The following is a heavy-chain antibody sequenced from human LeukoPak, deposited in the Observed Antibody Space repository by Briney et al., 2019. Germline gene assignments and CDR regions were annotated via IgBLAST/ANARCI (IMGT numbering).Heavy chain of an antibody. Sequence: SETLSLTCSVSGGSITYYYWSWIRQPAGKGLEWIGRIHTSGSTNYNPSLGSRVTMSVDTSKNQFSLKLNSVTAADTAVYYCARDSPGTASYYFDYWGQGTLVTVSS. CDR2: IHTSGST. CDR1: GGSITYYY. CDR3: ARDSPGTASYYFDY. D-gene: IGHD1-1*01. V-gene: IGHV4-4*07. J-gene: IGHJ4*02.